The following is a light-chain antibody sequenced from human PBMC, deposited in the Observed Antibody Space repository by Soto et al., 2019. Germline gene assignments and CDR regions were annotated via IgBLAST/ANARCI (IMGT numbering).Light chain of an antibody. Sequence: SYELTQPPSVSVSPGQTASITCSGDKLGDKYACWYQQKPGQSPVLVIYQDSKRPSGIPERFSGSNSGNTATLTISGTQAMDEADYHCQAWDSSTVVFGTGTKLTVL. CDR2: QDS. CDR3: QAWDSSTVV. CDR1: KLGDKY. V-gene: IGLV3-1*01. J-gene: IGLJ1*01.